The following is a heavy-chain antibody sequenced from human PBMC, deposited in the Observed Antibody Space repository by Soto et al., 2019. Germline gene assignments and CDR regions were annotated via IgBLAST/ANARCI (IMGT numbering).Heavy chain of an antibody. D-gene: IGHD2-15*01. J-gene: IGHJ3*02. V-gene: IGHV5-10-1*01. CDR2: IDPNDSFI. CDR3: ARPASGGSRDAFDI. Sequence: PGESLKISCQGSGYRFTGFWLNWVRQRPGKGLEWVGRIDPNDSFINYSPPFEGHVTISADKSISTAYLQWTRLQAADTAIYYCARPASGGSRDAFDISGQGTMVTVSS. CDR1: GYRFTGFW.